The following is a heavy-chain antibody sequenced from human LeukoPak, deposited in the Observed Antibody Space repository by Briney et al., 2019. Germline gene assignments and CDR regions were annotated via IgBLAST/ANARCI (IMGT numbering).Heavy chain of an antibody. CDR3: ARVMAATGTTVDY. Sequence: PGGSLRLSCAASGFTFSDYYMGWIRQAPGKGLEWVSYISSSSSYTNYADSVKGRFTISRDNAKNSLYLQMNSLRAEDTAVYYCARVMAATGTTVDYWGQGTLVTVSS. J-gene: IGHJ4*02. V-gene: IGHV3-11*05. CDR2: ISSSSSYT. CDR1: GFTFSDYY. D-gene: IGHD1-1*01.